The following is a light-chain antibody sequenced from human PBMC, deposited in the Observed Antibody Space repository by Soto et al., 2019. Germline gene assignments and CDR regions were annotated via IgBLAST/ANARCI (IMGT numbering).Light chain of an antibody. J-gene: IGKJ4*01. CDR2: DAP. CDR3: QQRRDWPST. CDR1: QSVGSY. V-gene: IGKV3-11*01. Sequence: EIVLTQSPATLSLSPGDRATLSCRARQSVGSYLGWYQQRPGQAPRLLIYDAPNRATGIPARFSGRGSGTDFTHTSSSLEPEDFAVYYCQQRRDWPSTFGGGTKVEIK.